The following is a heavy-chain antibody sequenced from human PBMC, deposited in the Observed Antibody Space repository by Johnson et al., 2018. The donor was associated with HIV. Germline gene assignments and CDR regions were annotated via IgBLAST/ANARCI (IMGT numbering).Heavy chain of an antibody. CDR3: AREYSSSWFPPSRAFDI. Sequence: EVHLVESGGGLVQPGGSLRLSCAASGFTFSSYAMHWVRQAPGKGLEWMANVNQDGSEKYYVASVKGRFTFSRDNAKNSLYLQMKSLRAEDTAVYYCAREYSSSWFPPSRAFDIWGQGTMVTVSS. V-gene: IGHV3-7*05. CDR2: VNQDGSEK. D-gene: IGHD6-13*01. J-gene: IGHJ3*02. CDR1: GFTFSSYA.